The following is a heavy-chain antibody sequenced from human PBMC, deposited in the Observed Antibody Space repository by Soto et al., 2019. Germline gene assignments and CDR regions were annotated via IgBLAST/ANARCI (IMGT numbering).Heavy chain of an antibody. CDR2: IKQDGSEE. J-gene: IGHJ6*02. CDR3: ARIAASGRGWDV. D-gene: IGHD6-13*01. CDR1: GFTFSSYW. Sequence: EVQLVESGGGLVQPGGSLRLSCVDSGFTFSSYWMSWVRQAPVKGLEWVGNIKQDGSEENYVDSVKGRFTISRDNAKNSMYLQMNSLRGEDTAVYYWARIAASGRGWDVWGQGTTVVVSS. V-gene: IGHV3-7*01.